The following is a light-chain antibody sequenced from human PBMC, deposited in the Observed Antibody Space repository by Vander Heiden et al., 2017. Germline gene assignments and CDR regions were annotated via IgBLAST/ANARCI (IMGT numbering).Light chain of an antibody. J-gene: IGKJ4*02. CDR2: AAS. CDR3: QQYYLDSST. Sequence: DIQLTQSPSSLSASVGDRVTITCRASQKINIFLTWYQQKPGKAPKLLIYAASTLQSGVPSRFSGSGSGTDFSLTISSLQPDDFATYYCQQYYLDSSTFGRGTKVEIK. V-gene: IGKV1-39*01. CDR1: QKINIF.